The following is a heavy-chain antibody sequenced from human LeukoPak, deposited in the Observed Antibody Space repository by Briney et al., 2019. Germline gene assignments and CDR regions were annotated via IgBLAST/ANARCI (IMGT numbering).Heavy chain of an antibody. V-gene: IGHV3-11*06. CDR1: GFTFSDYY. CDR2: ISSSSSYT. D-gene: IGHD1-20*01. J-gene: IGHJ4*02. Sequence: SGRSLRLSCAASGFTFSDYYMSWIRQAPGKGLEWVSYISSSSSYTNYADSVKGRFTISRDNAKNSLYLQMNSLRAEDTAVYYCARDLTRGYNYAVYWGQGTLVTVSS. CDR3: ARDLTRGYNYAVY.